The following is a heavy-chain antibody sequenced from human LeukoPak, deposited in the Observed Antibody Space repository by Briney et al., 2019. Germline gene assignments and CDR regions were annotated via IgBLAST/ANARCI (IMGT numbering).Heavy chain of an antibody. CDR3: ARDRVRGVIDY. CDR1: GFTFSNFW. D-gene: IGHD3-10*01. CDR2: INTDGSRT. J-gene: IGHJ4*02. V-gene: IGHV3-74*01. Sequence: QSGGSLRLSCAAPGFTFSNFWMHWVRQAPEMGLVWVSRINTDGSRTNSVKGRFTISRDNAKNTLYLQMNSLRAEDTAVYYCARDRVRGVIDYWGQGTLVTVSS.